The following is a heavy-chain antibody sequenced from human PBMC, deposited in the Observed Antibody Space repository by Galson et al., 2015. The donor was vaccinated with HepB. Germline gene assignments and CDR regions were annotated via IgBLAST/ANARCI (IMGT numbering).Heavy chain of an antibody. V-gene: IGHV4-59*01. CDR2: IYYSGST. Sequence: LSLTCTVSGGSISSYYWSWIRQPPGKGLEWIGYIYYSGSTNYNPSLKSRVTISVDTSKNQFSLKLSSVTAADTAVYYCARRGMYCSGGSCQSGGIDYWGQGTLVTVSS. CDR1: GGSISSYY. CDR3: ARRGMYCSGGSCQSGGIDY. J-gene: IGHJ4*02. D-gene: IGHD2-15*01.